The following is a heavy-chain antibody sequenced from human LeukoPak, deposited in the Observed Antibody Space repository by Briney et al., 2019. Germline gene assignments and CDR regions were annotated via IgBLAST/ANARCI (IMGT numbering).Heavy chain of an antibody. D-gene: IGHD2-8*02. V-gene: IGHV4-59*01. CDR2: VYYSGST. CDR3: ARATTAYCTGGICPNFDY. J-gene: IGHJ4*02. CDR1: GGSITSYY. Sequence: SETLSLTCTVSGGSITSYYWSWLRQPPGGGLEGIGYVYYSGSTNYNPSLKSRVTISVDTSKNQFSLKLTSVTAADTALYYCARATTAYCTGGICPNFDYWGQGTLVTVSS.